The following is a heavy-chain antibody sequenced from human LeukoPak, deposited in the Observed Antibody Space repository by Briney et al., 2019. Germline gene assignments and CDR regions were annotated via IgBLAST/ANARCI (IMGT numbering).Heavy chain of an antibody. CDR1: GGSFSGYY. J-gene: IGHJ6*03. CDR3: ARGTSSSWYRFYYYYYYMDV. Sequence: SETLSLTCAVYGGSFSGYYWSWIRQPPGKGLEWIGEINHSGSTNYNPSLKSRVTISVDTSKNQFSLKLSSVTAADTAVYYCARGTSSSWYRFYYYYYYMDVWGKGTTVTASS. V-gene: IGHV4-34*01. CDR2: INHSGST. D-gene: IGHD6-13*01.